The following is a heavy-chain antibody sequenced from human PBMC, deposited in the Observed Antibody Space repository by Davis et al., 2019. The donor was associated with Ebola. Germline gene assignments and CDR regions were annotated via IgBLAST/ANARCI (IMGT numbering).Heavy chain of an antibody. D-gene: IGHD5-12*01. J-gene: IGHJ3*02. CDR2: INPSGGST. CDR3: TTPGGQDSGYDVFDI. Sequence: AASVKVSCKAYGYTFTSYYMHWMRQAPGQGPEWMGIINPSGGSTSYAQKFQGRVTMTRDTSTSTVYMELSGLSSEDTAVYYCTTPGGQDSGYDVFDIWGQGTMVTVSS. V-gene: IGHV1-46*03. CDR1: GYTFTSYY.